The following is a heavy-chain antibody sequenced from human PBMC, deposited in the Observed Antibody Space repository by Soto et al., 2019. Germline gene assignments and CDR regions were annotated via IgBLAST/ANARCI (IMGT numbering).Heavy chain of an antibody. D-gene: IGHD6-19*01. J-gene: IGHJ5*02. CDR1: GFTVSSYG. CDR2: IWYDGSNK. CDR3: ARDPRYSSGWPPGWFDP. V-gene: IGHV3-33*01. Sequence: PGGSLRLSCAASGFTVSSYGMHWVRQAPGKGLEWVAVIWYDGSNKYYADSVKGRFTISRDNSKNTLYLQMNSLRAEDTAVYYCARDPRYSSGWPPGWFDPWGQGTLVTVSS.